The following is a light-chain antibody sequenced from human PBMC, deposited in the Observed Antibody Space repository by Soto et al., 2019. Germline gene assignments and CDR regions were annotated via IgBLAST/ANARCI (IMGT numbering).Light chain of an antibody. Sequence: DVVMTQSPLSLPVTLGQPASISCRSSQSLVYSDGNTYLNWFQQRPGQSPRRLIYKVSNRDSGGPARFSGSGSGSDFTLKISRVEAEDVGVYYCMQGTHWPWTFGQGTKVEIK. CDR1: QSLVYSDGNTY. CDR3: MQGTHWPWT. V-gene: IGKV2-30*01. J-gene: IGKJ1*01. CDR2: KVS.